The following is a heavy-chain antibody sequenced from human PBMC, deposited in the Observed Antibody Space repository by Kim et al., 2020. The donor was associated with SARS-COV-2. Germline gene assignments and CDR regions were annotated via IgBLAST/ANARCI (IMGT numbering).Heavy chain of an antibody. CDR3: ANPIVVVIAATPDY. V-gene: IGHV3-23*01. J-gene: IGHJ4*02. Sequence: ADSVKGRLTISRDNSKNTLYLQMNSLRAEDTAVYYCANPIVVVIAATPDYWGQGTLVTVSS. D-gene: IGHD2-15*01.